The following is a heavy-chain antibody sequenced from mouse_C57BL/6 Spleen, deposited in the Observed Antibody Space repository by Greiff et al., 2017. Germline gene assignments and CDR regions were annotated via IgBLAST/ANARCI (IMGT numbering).Heavy chain of an antibody. V-gene: IGHV5-9-1*02. CDR3: TRDRTTVVAPYYAMDY. J-gene: IGHJ4*01. Sequence: EVHLVESGEGLVKPGGSLKLSCAASGFTFSSYAMSWVRQTPEKRLEWVAYISSGGDYIYYADTVKGRFTISRDNARNTLYLQMSSLKSEDTAMYYCTRDRTTVVAPYYAMDYWGQGTSVTVSS. CDR1: GFTFSSYA. D-gene: IGHD1-1*01. CDR2: ISSGGDYI.